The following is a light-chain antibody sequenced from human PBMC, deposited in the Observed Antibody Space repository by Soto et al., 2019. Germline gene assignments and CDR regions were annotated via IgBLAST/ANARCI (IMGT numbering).Light chain of an antibody. Sequence: EIVLTQSPGTLFLSPGERATLSCRASQSVSDSYLAWYQQKPGQAPRLLIYASSRATGIPDRFSGSGSGTDFTLTISRLEPEDFAVYSCQHYGTSALFGPGTKVDIK. CDR1: QSVSDSY. V-gene: IGKV3-20*01. J-gene: IGKJ3*01. CDR3: QHYGTSAL. CDR2: AS.